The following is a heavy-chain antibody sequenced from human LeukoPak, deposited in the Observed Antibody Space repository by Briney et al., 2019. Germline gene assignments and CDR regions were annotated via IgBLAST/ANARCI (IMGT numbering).Heavy chain of an antibody. D-gene: IGHD3-10*01. CDR2: IIPIFGTA. CDR3: ARVTYYYGSGSYPWFDP. J-gene: IGHJ5*02. V-gene: IGHV1-69*13. CDR1: GGTFISYA. Sequence: SVKVSCKASGGTFISYAISWVRQAPGQGLEWMGGIIPIFGTANYAQKFQGRVTITADESTSTAYMELSSLRSEDTAVYYCARVTYYYGSGSYPWFDPWGQGTLVTVSS.